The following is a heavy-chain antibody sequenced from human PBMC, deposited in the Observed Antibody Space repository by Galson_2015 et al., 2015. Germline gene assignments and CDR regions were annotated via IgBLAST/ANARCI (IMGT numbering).Heavy chain of an antibody. D-gene: IGHD3-3*02. V-gene: IGHV3-48*03. Sequence: SLRLSCAASGFTFSSYETNWVRQAPGKGLEWVSYISSSGSTIYYADSVKGRFTISRDNAKNSLYLQMNSLRAEDTAVYYCAREFSDAFDIWGQGTMVTVSS. CDR2: ISSSGSTI. CDR1: GFTFSSYE. CDR3: AREFSDAFDI. J-gene: IGHJ3*02.